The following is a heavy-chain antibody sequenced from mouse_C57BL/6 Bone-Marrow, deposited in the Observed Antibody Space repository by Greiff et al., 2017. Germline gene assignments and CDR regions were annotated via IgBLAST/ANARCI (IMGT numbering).Heavy chain of an antibody. D-gene: IGHD1-1*01. V-gene: IGHV1-80*01. Sequence: QLQQSGAELVKPEASVKISCKASGYAFSSYWMNWVKQRPGKGLEWIGQIYPGDGDTNYNGKFKGKATLTADKSSSTAYMQLSSLTSEDSAVYFCARDYYGSSSDWYFDVWGTGTTVTVSS. CDR1: GYAFSSYW. CDR3: ARDYYGSSSDWYFDV. CDR2: IYPGDGDT. J-gene: IGHJ1*03.